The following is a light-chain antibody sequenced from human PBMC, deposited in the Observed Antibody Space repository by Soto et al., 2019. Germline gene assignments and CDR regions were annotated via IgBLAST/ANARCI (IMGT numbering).Light chain of an antibody. Sequence: EVVLTQSPATLSLSPGEGDTLSCRASQSVSGNSLACYQQKPGQAPRLLIYGASSRATGIPDRFSGSGSGTDFTLTINRLEPEDFAVYYCQQYGSSPLTFGGGTKVDIK. CDR3: QQYGSSPLT. CDR1: QSVSGNS. J-gene: IGKJ4*01. V-gene: IGKV3-20*01. CDR2: GAS.